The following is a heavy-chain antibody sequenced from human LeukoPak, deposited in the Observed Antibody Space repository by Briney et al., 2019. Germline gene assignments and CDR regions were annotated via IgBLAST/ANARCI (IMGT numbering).Heavy chain of an antibody. D-gene: IGHD3-3*01. V-gene: IGHV3-7*03. CDR1: GFTFSSYW. Sequence: GGSLRLSCAASGFTFSSYWMSWVRQAPGKGLEWVANIKRDGSEKYYVDSVKGRFTISRDNAKNSLYLQMNSLKTEDTAVYYCTRLIDLGSGYPRLVFDYWGQGTLVTVSS. CDR3: TRLIDLGSGYPRLVFDY. J-gene: IGHJ4*02. CDR2: IKRDGSEK.